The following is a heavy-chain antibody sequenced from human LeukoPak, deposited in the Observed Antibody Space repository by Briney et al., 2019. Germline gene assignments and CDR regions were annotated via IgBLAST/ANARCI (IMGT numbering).Heavy chain of an antibody. CDR2: INHSGST. Sequence: SETLSLTCAVYGVSFSGYYWSWIRQPPGKGLEWIGEINHSGSTNYNPSLKSRVTISVDTSKNQFSLKLSSVTAADTAVYYCARVRGGVFDYWGQGTLVTVSS. V-gene: IGHV4-34*01. J-gene: IGHJ4*02. CDR1: GVSFSGYY. CDR3: ARVRGGVFDY.